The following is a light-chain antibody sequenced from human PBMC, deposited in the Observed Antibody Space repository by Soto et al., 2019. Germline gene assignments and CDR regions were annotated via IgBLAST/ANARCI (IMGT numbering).Light chain of an antibody. CDR3: MIWPSNAVV. V-gene: IGLV5-37*01. J-gene: IGLJ2*01. CDR1: SDINVVRYS. CDR2: YYSDSDK. Sequence: QSVLIQAPSSSASPGESARLTCTLPSDINVVRYSMYWYQQKPGSPPRYLLYYYSDSDKGQGSGVPSRFSGSKDASANTGILLISGLQSEDEADYYCMIWPSNAVVFGGGTKLTVL.